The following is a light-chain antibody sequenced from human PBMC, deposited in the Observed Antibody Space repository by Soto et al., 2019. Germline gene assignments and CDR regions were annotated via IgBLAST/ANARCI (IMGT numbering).Light chain of an antibody. Sequence: DIQMTQSPSSVSASVGDRVTITCRASQGITTWLAWYQQKPGQAPKLLIFTASSLQSGVPSRFSGSGSGTDFTLTISSLHPEDFATYYCQQANNFPFTLGPGTKVDIK. CDR1: QGITTW. V-gene: IGKV1D-12*01. J-gene: IGKJ3*01. CDR3: QQANNFPFT. CDR2: TAS.